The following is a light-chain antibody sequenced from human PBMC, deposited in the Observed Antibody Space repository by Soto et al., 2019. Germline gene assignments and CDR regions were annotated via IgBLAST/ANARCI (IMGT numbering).Light chain of an antibody. J-gene: IGLJ2*01. CDR2: EVS. CDR3: SSYTSSSPHVV. Sequence: QSALTQPASVSGSPGQSITISCTGTSSDVGGYNYVSWYQQHSGKAPKLMIYEVSNRPSGVSNRFSGSKSGNTASPTISGLQAEDEADYYCSSYTSSSPHVVFGGGTKLTVL. V-gene: IGLV2-14*01. CDR1: SSDVGGYNY.